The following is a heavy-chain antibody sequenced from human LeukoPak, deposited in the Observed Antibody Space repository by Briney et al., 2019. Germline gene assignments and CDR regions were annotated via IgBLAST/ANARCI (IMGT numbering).Heavy chain of an antibody. CDR2: IKQDGSEK. V-gene: IGHV3-7*01. Sequence: GGSLRLSCAASGFTFSSYWMSGVRQAPGKGLEWVANIKQDGSEKYYVDSVKGRFTISRDNAKNSLYLKMNSLRAEDTAVYYCARSIVGALMAVWGKGTTVTVSS. CDR3: ARSIVGALMAV. J-gene: IGHJ6*03. D-gene: IGHD1-26*01. CDR1: GFTFSSYW.